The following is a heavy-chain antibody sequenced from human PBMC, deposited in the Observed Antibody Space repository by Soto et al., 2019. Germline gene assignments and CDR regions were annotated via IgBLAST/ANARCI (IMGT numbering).Heavy chain of an antibody. J-gene: IGHJ6*02. Sequence: QVQLVESGGGVVQPGRSLRLSCAASGFTFSSYGMHWVRQAPGKGLEWVAVISYDGSNKYYADSVKGRFTISRDNSKNTLYLQMNSLRAEDSAVYYCAKRNYYGSGSYSWYGMDVWGQGTTVTVSS. V-gene: IGHV3-30*18. CDR2: ISYDGSNK. CDR3: AKRNYYGSGSYSWYGMDV. D-gene: IGHD3-10*01. CDR1: GFTFSSYG.